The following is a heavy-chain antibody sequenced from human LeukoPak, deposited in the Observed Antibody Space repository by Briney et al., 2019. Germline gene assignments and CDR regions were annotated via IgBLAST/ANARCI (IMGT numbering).Heavy chain of an antibody. Sequence: SVKVSSTASGYTFTVYTMHWVRQAPGQGLEWMGWINPNSGGTNYAQKFQGRVTMTRDTSISTAYMELSRLRSDDTAVYYCARTSVAGTLMGYWGQGTLVTVSS. D-gene: IGHD6-19*01. J-gene: IGHJ4*02. CDR3: ARTSVAGTLMGY. CDR1: GYTFTVYT. CDR2: INPNSGGT. V-gene: IGHV1-2*02.